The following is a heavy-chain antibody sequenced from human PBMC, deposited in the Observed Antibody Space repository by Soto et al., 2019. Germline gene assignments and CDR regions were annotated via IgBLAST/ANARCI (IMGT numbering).Heavy chain of an antibody. CDR2: IGAGADT. D-gene: IGHD6-19*01. Sequence: GGSLRLSCAASGFTFSSYDFHWVRQASGKGLEWVSAIGAGADTYYPGSVKGRFTISRDNAKNSLYLQMNSLRAEDTAVYYCAREIFDADSTGWYVDYWGQGTLVTVSS. CDR1: GFTFSSYD. J-gene: IGHJ4*02. CDR3: AREIFDADSTGWYVDY. V-gene: IGHV3-13*04.